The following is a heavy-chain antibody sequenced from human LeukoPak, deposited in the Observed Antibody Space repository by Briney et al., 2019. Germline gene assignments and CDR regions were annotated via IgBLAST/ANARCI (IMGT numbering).Heavy chain of an antibody. Sequence: SQTLSLTCTVSCDSISNGTYYWIWIPHPPGKGVESIGHIYYAGNTYYDPSLKSRVAMSVDTSKNQFSLKLSSVTAADTAVYFCGRLPVQTSALDIWGQGKMVTVSS. J-gene: IGHJ3*02. V-gene: IGHV4-31*03. D-gene: IGHD4-17*01. CDR3: GRLPVQTSALDI. CDR2: IYYAGNT. CDR1: CDSISNGTYY.